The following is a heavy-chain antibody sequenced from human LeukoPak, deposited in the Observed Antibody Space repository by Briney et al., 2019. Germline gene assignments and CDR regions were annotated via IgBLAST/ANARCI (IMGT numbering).Heavy chain of an antibody. CDR2: ISYDGSNK. CDR3: ARGPHDYRDLYYFDF. CDR1: GFTFSSYA. Sequence: GGSLRLSCAASGFTFSSYAMHWVRQAPGKGLEWVAVISYDGSNKYHADSVKGRFTISRDNSKNTLYLQTNSLRAEDTAVYFCARGPHDYRDLYYFDFWGQGTLVTVSS. V-gene: IGHV3-30-3*01. J-gene: IGHJ4*02. D-gene: IGHD4-17*01.